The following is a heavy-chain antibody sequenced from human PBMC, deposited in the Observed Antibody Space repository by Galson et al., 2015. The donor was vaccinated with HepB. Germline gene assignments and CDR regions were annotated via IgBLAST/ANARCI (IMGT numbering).Heavy chain of an antibody. CDR3: AKEGSSGWYVSENWFDP. V-gene: IGHV3-30*02. CDR2: IRYDGSNK. Sequence: SLRLSCAASGFTFSSYGMHWVRQAPGKGLEWVAFIRYDGSNKYYADSVKGRFTISRDNSKNTLYLQMNSLRAEDTAVYYCAKEGSSGWYVSENWFDPWGQGTLVTVSS. J-gene: IGHJ5*02. CDR1: GFTFSSYG. D-gene: IGHD6-19*01.